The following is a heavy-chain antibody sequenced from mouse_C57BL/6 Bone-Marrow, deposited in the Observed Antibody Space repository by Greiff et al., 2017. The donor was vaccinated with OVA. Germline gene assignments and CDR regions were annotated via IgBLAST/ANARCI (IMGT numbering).Heavy chain of an antibody. D-gene: IGHD1-1*01. CDR3: ARPLRYYSMDY. J-gene: IGHJ4*01. CDR1: GYTFTSYW. Sequence: QVQLQQPGAELVKPGASVKMSCKASGYTFTSYWITWVKQRPGQGLEWIGDIYPGSGSTNYNEKFKSKATMTVDTSSSTAYMQLSSLTSEDSAVYYCARPLRYYSMDYWGQGTSVTVSS. CDR2: IYPGSGST. V-gene: IGHV1-55*01.